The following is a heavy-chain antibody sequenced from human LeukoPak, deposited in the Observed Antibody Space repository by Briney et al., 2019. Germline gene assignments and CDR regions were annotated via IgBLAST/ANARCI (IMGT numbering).Heavy chain of an antibody. D-gene: IGHD3-22*01. Sequence: ASVKVSCKASGYTFTGYYMHWVRQAPGQGLEWMGWINPNSGGTNYAQKFQGRVTMTRDTSISTAYMELSRLRSDDTAVYHCARVSTYYYDSSGYPYYYGMDVWGQGTTVTVSS. V-gene: IGHV1-2*02. CDR1: GYTFTGYY. CDR2: INPNSGGT. CDR3: ARVSTYYYDSSGYPYYYGMDV. J-gene: IGHJ6*02.